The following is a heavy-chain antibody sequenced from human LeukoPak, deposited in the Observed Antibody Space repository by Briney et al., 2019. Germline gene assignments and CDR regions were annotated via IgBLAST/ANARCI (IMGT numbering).Heavy chain of an antibody. CDR3: ARVMTSSKGGNYYYYGMDV. CDR2: INPNSGGT. Sequence: GASVKVSCKASGYTFTGYYMHWVRQAPGQGLEWMGWINPNSGGTNYAQNFQGRVTMTRDTSISTAYMELSRLRSDDTAVYYCARVMTSSKGGNYYYYGMDVWGQGTTVTVSS. V-gene: IGHV1-2*02. CDR1: GYTFTGYY. J-gene: IGHJ6*02. D-gene: IGHD3-16*01.